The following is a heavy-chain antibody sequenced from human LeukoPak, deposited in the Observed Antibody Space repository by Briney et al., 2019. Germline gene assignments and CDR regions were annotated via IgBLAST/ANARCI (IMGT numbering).Heavy chain of an antibody. J-gene: IGHJ1*01. D-gene: IGHD2-2*01. CDR2: INGDGRNI. CDR3: ATYSSSNGREFQY. Sequence: GGSLRLSCAASGFTFDDYGMSWVRQDPRKGLVWVSRINGDGRNINYADSVRGRFTISRDNAKNTLFLQMNTLRVEDTAVYYCATYSSSNGREFQYWGQGTLVTVSS. CDR1: GFTFDDYG. V-gene: IGHV3-20*04.